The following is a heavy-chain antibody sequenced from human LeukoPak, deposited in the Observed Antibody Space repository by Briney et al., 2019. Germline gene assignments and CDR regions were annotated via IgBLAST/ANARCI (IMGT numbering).Heavy chain of an antibody. CDR2: VKYDESEK. V-gene: IGHV3-30*18. CDR1: GFTFSTQG. CDR3: AKDTGYTSGRLDY. J-gene: IGHJ4*02. D-gene: IGHD6-19*01. Sequence: GGSLRLSCEASGFTFSTQGMHWVRQPPGKGLEWVAVVKYDESEKYYGDSVKGRFTISRDNSKNTLYLQMNSLTTADTGVYYCAKDTGYTSGRLDYWGQGTLLSVSS.